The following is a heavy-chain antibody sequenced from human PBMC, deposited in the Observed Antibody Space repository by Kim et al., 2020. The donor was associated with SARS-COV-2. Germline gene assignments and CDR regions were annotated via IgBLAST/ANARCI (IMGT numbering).Heavy chain of an antibody. J-gene: IGHJ6*02. CDR1: EFSFSSHA. D-gene: IGHD1-26*01. V-gene: IGHV3-33*01. CDR2: IWYDGTSE. CDR3: VRDGVVWSDSTSDADGMDV. Sequence: GGSLRLSCSASEFSFSSHAMHWVRQAPGKGLEWVAVIWYDGTSEQYAESVKGRFIISRDNSKNMLFLQMNSLRVEDTAVYFCVRDGVVWSDSTSDADGMDVWGQGTRVTVSS.